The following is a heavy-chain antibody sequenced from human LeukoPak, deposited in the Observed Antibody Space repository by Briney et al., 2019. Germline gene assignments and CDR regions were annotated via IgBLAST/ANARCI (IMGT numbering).Heavy chain of an antibody. CDR2: ISAYNGNT. V-gene: IGHV1-18*01. Sequence: ASVKVSCKASGYTFTSYGISWVRQAPGRGLEWMGWISAYNGNTNYAQKLQGRVTMTTDTSTSTAYMELRSLRSDDTAVYYCARGAVVVVPAAISDYYYGMDVWGQGTTVTVSS. CDR3: ARGAVVVVPAAISDYYYGMDV. D-gene: IGHD2-2*01. CDR1: GYTFTSYG. J-gene: IGHJ6*02.